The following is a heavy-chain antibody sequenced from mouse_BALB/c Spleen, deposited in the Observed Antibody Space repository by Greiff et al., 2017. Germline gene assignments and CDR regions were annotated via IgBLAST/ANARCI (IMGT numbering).Heavy chain of an antibody. CDR1: GFAFSSYE. Sequence: EVQRVESGGGLVKPGGSLKLSCAASGFAFSSYEMSWVRQTPEKRLEWVAYISSGGGSTYYPDTVKGRFTISRDNAKNTLYLQMSSLKSEDTAMYYCARLITDYIDYWGQGTTLTVSS. CDR3: ARLITDYIDY. V-gene: IGHV5-12-1*01. CDR2: ISSGGGST. J-gene: IGHJ2*01. D-gene: IGHD2-4*01.